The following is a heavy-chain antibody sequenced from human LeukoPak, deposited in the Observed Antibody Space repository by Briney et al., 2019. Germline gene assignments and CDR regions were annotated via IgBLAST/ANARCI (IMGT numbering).Heavy chain of an antibody. CDR2: IKPNSGST. Sequence: ASVKVSCKASGYTFTGNYVHWVRQAPGQGLEWMGWIKPNSGSTNYARKFQGRVSMTRDTSISTAYLEMSRMRSDDTAVYYCARGDDILTGNRDWFDPWGQGTLVTVFS. V-gene: IGHV1-2*02. D-gene: IGHD3-9*01. J-gene: IGHJ5*02. CDR3: ARGDDILTGNRDWFDP. CDR1: GYTFTGNY.